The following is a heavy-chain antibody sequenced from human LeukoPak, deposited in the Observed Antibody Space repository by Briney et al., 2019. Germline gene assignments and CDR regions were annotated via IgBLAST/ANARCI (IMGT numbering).Heavy chain of an antibody. Sequence: GGSLRLSCAASGFTFSSYEMNWVRQAPGKGLEWVSVIYSGGSTYYADSVKGRFTISRDNSKNTLYLQMNSLRAEDTAVYYCARVRASCSSTSCYFYYYYYMDVWGKGTTVTISS. CDR3: ARVRASCSSTSCYFYYYYYMDV. CDR2: IYSGGST. J-gene: IGHJ6*03. CDR1: GFTFSSYE. D-gene: IGHD2-2*01. V-gene: IGHV3-53*01.